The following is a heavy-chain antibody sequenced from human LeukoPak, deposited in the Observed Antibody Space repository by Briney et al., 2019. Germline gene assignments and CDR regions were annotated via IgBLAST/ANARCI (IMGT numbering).Heavy chain of an antibody. CDR2: INSDGSST. V-gene: IGHV3-74*01. J-gene: IGHJ3*02. CDR3: AKDLFTMIVVATNAFDI. D-gene: IGHD3-22*01. Sequence: GGSLRLSCAASGFTFSSYWMHWVRQAPGKGLVWVSRINSDGSSTSYADSVKGRFTISRDNAKNTLYLQMNSLRAEDTAVYYCAKDLFTMIVVATNAFDIWGQGTMVTVSS. CDR1: GFTFSSYW.